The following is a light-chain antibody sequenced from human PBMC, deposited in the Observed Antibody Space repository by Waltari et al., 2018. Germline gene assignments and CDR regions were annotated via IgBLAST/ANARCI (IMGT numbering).Light chain of an antibody. CDR2: DVT. Sequence: QSALTQPPAASGSPGQSVTIPCTGTASEIGGYHCVAWYQQHPGKAPKLMIYDVTKRPPGVPDRFSGSMSGNTPYLTVSGLQAEDEADYYCNSYAGTNTMVFGGGTKLTVL. J-gene: IGLJ2*01. CDR3: NSYAGTNTMV. CDR1: ASEIGGYHC. V-gene: IGLV2-8*01.